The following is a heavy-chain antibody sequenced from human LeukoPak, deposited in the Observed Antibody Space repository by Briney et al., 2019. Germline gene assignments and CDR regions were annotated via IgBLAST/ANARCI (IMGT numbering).Heavy chain of an antibody. V-gene: IGHV3-74*01. D-gene: IGHD2-2*01. CDR1: GLTFSTYW. CDR2: INTDGSST. J-gene: IGHJ3*02. Sequence: GGSLRLSCAASGLTFSTYWMHWVRQAPGKGLVWVSRINTDGSSTSYADSVKGRFTISRDNAKNTLYLQMNSLRAEDTAVYFCTRVGYCATTSCRTAFDIWGQGTMVTVSS. CDR3: TRVGYCATTSCRTAFDI.